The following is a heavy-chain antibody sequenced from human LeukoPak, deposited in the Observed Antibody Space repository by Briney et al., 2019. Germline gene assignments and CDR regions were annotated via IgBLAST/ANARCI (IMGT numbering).Heavy chain of an antibody. V-gene: IGHV4-4*07. CDR3: AREGPYIYCSSTSCFPYNWFDP. Sequence: PSETLSLTCAVYGVSFSGYYWSWIRQPAGKGLEWIGRIYTSGSTNYNPSLKSRVTISVDTSKNQFSLKLSSVTAADTAVYYCAREGPYIYCSSTSCFPYNWFDPWGQGTLVTVSS. J-gene: IGHJ5*02. CDR2: IYTSGST. D-gene: IGHD2-2*01. CDR1: GVSFSGYY.